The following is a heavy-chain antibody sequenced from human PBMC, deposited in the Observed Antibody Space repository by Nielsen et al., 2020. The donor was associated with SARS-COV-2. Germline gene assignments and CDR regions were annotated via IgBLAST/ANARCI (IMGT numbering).Heavy chain of an antibody. J-gene: IGHJ6*03. V-gene: IGHV1-46*01. D-gene: IGHD5-18*01. CDR3: ARRGYSYGYYYYYYMDV. CDR2: INPSGGST. Sequence: WVRQAPGQGLEWMGIINPSGGSTSYAQKFQGRVTMTRDTSTSTVYMELSSLRSEDTAVYYCARRGYSYGYYYYYYMDVRGKGTTVTVSS.